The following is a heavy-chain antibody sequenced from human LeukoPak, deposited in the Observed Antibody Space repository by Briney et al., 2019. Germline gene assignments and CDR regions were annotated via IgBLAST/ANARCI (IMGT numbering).Heavy chain of an antibody. CDR1: GFTFSSYW. V-gene: IGHV3-7*01. J-gene: IGHJ4*02. D-gene: IGHD1-26*01. Sequence: GGSLRLSCAASGFTFSSYWMSWVRQAPGKGLEWVANIKQDGSEKYYVDSVKGRFTSSRDNAKNSLYLQMNSLRAEDTAVYYCARDRMGRIFDYWGQGTLVTVSS. CDR3: ARDRMGRIFDY. CDR2: IKQDGSEK.